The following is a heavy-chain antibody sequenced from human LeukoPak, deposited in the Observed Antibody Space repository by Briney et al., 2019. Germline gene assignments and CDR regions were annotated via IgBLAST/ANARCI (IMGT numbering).Heavy chain of an antibody. V-gene: IGHV3-74*01. D-gene: IGHD3-10*01. CDR2: INSDGSST. J-gene: IGHJ5*02. CDR3: XXDPKFTMVRGAHPFNWFDP. Sequence: GGSLRLSCAASGFTFSSYWMHWVRQAPGKGLVWVSRINSDGSSTSYADSVKGRFTISRDNAKNTLYLQMNSLRAEDTAVYYXXXDPKFTMVRGAHPFNWFDPWGQGTLVTVSS. CDR1: GFTFSSYW.